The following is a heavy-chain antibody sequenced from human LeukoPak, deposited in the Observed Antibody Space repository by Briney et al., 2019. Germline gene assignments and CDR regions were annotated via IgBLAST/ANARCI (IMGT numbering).Heavy chain of an antibody. CDR3: ARERDSSGYYPWFDP. V-gene: IGHV4-34*01. CDR1: GGSFSGYY. Sequence: SETLSLTCAVYGGSFSGYYWSWIRQPPGKGLEWIGEINHSGSTNYNPSLKSRVTISVDTSKNQFSLKLSSVTAADTAVYYCARERDSSGYYPWFDPWGQGTLVTVSS. CDR2: INHSGST. J-gene: IGHJ5*02. D-gene: IGHD3-22*01.